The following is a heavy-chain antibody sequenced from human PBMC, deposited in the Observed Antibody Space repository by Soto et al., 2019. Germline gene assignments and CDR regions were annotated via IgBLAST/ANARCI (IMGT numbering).Heavy chain of an antibody. Sequence: EVQLLESGGGLVQPGGSLRLSCAASGFTFGQFAMTWVRQAPGKGLEWVSTISGGDVSTYYADSVKGRFTISRDNSKNTLYLQMNSLRAEDTAVYYCAKKYHYGSGSYLYYFDYWGQGTLVTVSS. J-gene: IGHJ4*02. D-gene: IGHD3-10*01. CDR3: AKKYHYGSGSYLYYFDY. CDR2: ISGGDVST. V-gene: IGHV3-23*01. CDR1: GFTFGQFA.